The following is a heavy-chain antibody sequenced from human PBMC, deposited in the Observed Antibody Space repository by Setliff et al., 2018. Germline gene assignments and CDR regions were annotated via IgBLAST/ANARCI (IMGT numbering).Heavy chain of an antibody. CDR1: GGSFSGHH. V-gene: IGHV4-39*01. Sequence: PSETLSLTCAVYGGSFSGHHWCWIRQPPWKGLEWIGSIYYSGSTYYNPSLTSRVTISVDTSNNQFSLNLRSVTAADTAIYYCARHFRSSKVQFLEYLTDYYFDSWGQGTLVTV. J-gene: IGHJ4*02. CDR3: ARHFRSSKVQFLEYLTDYYFDS. CDR2: IYYSGST. D-gene: IGHD3-3*01.